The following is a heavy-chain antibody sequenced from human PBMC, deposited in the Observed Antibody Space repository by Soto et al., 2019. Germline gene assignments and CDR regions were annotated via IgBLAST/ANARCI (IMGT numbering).Heavy chain of an antibody. V-gene: IGHV3-48*03. Sequence: EVQLVESGGGLVQPGGSLILSCAASGFTFNTYHMNWVRQAPGKGLEWVSYIHRGGNRLYYADSVKGRFTISRDNARNSLFLQMNSLRAEDTAVYYCARDGTTETTNYHYAMDVWGQGTTVTVSS. CDR1: GFTFNTYH. J-gene: IGHJ6*02. D-gene: IGHD4-17*01. CDR2: IHRGGNRL. CDR3: ARDGTTETTNYHYAMDV.